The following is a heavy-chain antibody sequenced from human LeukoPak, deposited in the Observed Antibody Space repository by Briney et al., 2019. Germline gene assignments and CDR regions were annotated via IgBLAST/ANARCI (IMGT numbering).Heavy chain of an antibody. CDR1: GFTVSSNY. V-gene: IGHV3-53*05. CDR3: ARDGGSGSYYTPYYYYYYMDV. Sequence: GGSLRLSCAASGFTVSSNYMSWVRQASGKGLEWVSVIYSGGSTYYADSVKGRFTISRDNSKNTLYLQMNSLRAEDTAVYYCARDGGSGSYYTPYYYYYYMDVWGKGTTVTVSS. CDR2: IYSGGST. D-gene: IGHD3-10*01. J-gene: IGHJ6*03.